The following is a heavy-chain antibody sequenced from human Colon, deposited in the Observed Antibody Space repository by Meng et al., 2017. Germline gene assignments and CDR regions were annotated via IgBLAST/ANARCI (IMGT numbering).Heavy chain of an antibody. CDR3: ARDRYCSGTTCHSNSFDP. D-gene: IGHD2-2*01. CDR2: ISHLRPA. CDR1: GGSFSGYY. Sequence: QVQQQQWGTGLLKPSETLSLTCAVYGGSFSGYYWSWYRQPPGKGLEWIGEISHLRPATYIPSLKSRITISMDTSKNQFSLNLISVTAADTAVYYCARDRYCSGTTCHSNSFDPWGQGTLVTVSS. J-gene: IGHJ5*02. V-gene: IGHV4-34*01.